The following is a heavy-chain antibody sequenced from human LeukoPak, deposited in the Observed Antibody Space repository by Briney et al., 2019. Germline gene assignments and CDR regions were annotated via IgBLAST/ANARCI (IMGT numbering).Heavy chain of an antibody. D-gene: IGHD6-19*01. Sequence: PGGSLRLSCAASGFTFSSYAMSWVRQAPGKGLEWVSAISGSGGSTHYADSVKGRFTISRDNSKNTVYLQMNSLRAEDTAVYYCAKDRVPDSGWDIDYWGQGTPVTVSS. J-gene: IGHJ4*02. CDR2: ISGSGGST. CDR3: AKDRVPDSGWDIDY. V-gene: IGHV3-23*01. CDR1: GFTFSSYA.